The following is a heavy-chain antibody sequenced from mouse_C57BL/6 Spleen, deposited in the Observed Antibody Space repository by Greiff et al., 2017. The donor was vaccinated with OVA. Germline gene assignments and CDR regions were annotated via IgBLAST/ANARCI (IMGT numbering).Heavy chain of an antibody. D-gene: IGHD4-1*01. CDR1: GYTFTDYN. J-gene: IGHJ1*03. CDR2: INPNNGGT. CDR3: AREPRWDWYFDV. Sequence: EVQLQESGPELVKPGASVKMSCKASGYTFTDYNMHWVTQSHGKSLEWIGYINPNNGGTSYNQKFKGKATLTVNKSSSTAYMELRSLTSEDSAVYYCAREPRWDWYFDVWGTGTTVTVSS. V-gene: IGHV1-22*01.